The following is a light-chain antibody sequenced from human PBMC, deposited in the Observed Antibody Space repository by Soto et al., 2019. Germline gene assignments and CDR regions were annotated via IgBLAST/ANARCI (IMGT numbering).Light chain of an antibody. CDR3: CSYATPRL. Sequence: QSALTQPASVSGSPGQSITISCTGTSSDVGSYNLVSWYQQHPGKAPKLIIYKVSERPSGVSHRFSGSKSGNTASLTISGLQAEDEADYYCCSYATPRLFGGGTKLTVL. J-gene: IGLJ2*01. CDR1: SSDVGSYNL. V-gene: IGLV2-23*02. CDR2: KVS.